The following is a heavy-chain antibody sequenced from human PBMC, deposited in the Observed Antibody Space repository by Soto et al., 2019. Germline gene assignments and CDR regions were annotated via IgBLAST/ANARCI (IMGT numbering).Heavy chain of an antibody. CDR3: ANTYYNFWSGFYRGYYFHY. CDR1: GGSFSGYY. J-gene: IGHJ4*02. Sequence: QVHLQQWGAGLLKPSETLSLTCAVYGGSFSGYYWSWIRQPPGKGLEWIGEINHSGRTNYNPSLKSRVTISVDTSKNQFSLKLSSVTAADTAVYFCANTYYNFWSGFYRGYYFHYWGQGTLVSVSS. V-gene: IGHV4-34*01. CDR2: INHSGRT. D-gene: IGHD3-3*01.